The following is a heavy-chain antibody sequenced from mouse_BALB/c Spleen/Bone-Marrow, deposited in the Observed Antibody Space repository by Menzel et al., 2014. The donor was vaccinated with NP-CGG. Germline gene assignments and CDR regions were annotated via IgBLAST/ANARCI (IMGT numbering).Heavy chain of an antibody. CDR3: TRRLTGSYAMDY. D-gene: IGHD4-1*01. V-gene: IGHV1-69*02. J-gene: IGHJ4*01. Sequence: VQLQQSGAELVRPGASVKLSCKASGYTFTSYWINWVKQRPGQGLEWIGNIYPSDSYTNYSQKFKDKATLTVDKSSSTAYMQLSSPTSEDSAVYYCTRRLTGSYAMDYWGQGTSVTVSS. CDR2: IYPSDSYT. CDR1: GYTFTSYW.